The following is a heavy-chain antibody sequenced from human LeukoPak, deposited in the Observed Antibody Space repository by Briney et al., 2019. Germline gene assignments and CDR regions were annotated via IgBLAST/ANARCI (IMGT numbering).Heavy chain of an antibody. J-gene: IGHJ4*02. Sequence: SVKVSCKASGLTLSTYAISWVRQAPGQGLEWMGGIIPMFGSAHYAQKFQDRVTITTDESTTIAYMELSSLRSEDTAVYYCARHGDVRYFDWLKDGFDYWGQGTLVTVSS. CDR1: GLTLSTYA. D-gene: IGHD3-9*01. CDR3: ARHGDVRYFDWLKDGFDY. V-gene: IGHV1-69*05. CDR2: IIPMFGSA.